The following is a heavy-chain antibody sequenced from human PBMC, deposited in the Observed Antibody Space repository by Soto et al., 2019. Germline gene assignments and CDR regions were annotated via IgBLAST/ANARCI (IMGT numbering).Heavy chain of an antibody. D-gene: IGHD3-10*01. CDR2: ISSNGGST. CDR1: GFTFSSYA. V-gene: IGHV3-64D*08. J-gene: IGHJ3*02. Sequence: GGSLRLSCSASGFTFSSYAMHWVRQAPGKGLEYVSAISSNGGSTYYADSVKGRFTISRDNSKNTLYLQMSSLRAEDTAVYYCVKGCDGSGSYYPRDAFDIWGQGTMVTVSS. CDR3: VKGCDGSGSYYPRDAFDI.